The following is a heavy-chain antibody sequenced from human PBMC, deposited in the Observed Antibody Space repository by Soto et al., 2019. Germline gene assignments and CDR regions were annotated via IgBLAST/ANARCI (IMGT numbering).Heavy chain of an antibody. CDR2: ISGSGGST. V-gene: IGHV3-23*01. CDR3: EKVRATVEIDAFDI. J-gene: IGHJ3*02. Sequence: GGSLRLSCAASGFTFSSYAMRWVRQAPGKGLEWVSAISGSGGSTYYADAVKGRFIISRENYKNTPYLQMNSRRDEDTAVYYCEKVRATVEIDAFDIWGQGTMVTVSS. CDR1: GFTFSSYA. D-gene: IGHD4-17*01.